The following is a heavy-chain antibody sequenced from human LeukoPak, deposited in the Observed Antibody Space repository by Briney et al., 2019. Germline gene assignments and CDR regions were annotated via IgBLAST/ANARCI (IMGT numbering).Heavy chain of an antibody. CDR2: ISAYNGNT. CDR3: ARGLGFYDFWSGYDY. CDR1: GYTFTNYG. D-gene: IGHD3-3*01. J-gene: IGHJ4*02. V-gene: IGHV1-18*01. Sequence: ASVKVSCKASGYTFTNYGISWVRQAPGQGLEWMGWISAYNGNTNYAQKLQGRVTMTTDTSTSTAYMELRSLRSDDTAVYYCARGLGFYDFWSGYDYWGQGTLVTVSS.